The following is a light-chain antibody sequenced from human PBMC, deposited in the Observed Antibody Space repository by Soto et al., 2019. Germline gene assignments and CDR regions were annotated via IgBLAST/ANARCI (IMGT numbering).Light chain of an antibody. CDR1: ENIFKF. CDR2: AAS. J-gene: IGKJ4*01. CDR3: QHYHSQSIT. Sequence: DILLIQSPATLSASVGDRITITCRASENIFKFLAWYQQRSGSAPNLLIYAASDLERGVPSRFSGSGSVTEVTLTIDNLQPNDSATYFCQHYHSQSITFGGGTQVDVK. V-gene: IGKV1-5*01.